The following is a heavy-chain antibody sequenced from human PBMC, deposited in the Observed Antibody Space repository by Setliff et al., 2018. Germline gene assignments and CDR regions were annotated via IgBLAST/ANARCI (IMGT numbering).Heavy chain of an antibody. CDR2: ISYSGST. V-gene: IGHV4-59*02. Sequence: TSETLSLTCSVSGVSVSGYFWSWIRQPPGKPLEWIGYISYSGSTNYNPSLKTRVSISEDTSRNQISLRLLSVSAADTAVYFCARDGAGHTESWKGHFGYWGQGTEVTVS. CDR3: ARDGAGHTESWKGHFGY. CDR1: GVSVSGYF. D-gene: IGHD1-1*01. J-gene: IGHJ4*02.